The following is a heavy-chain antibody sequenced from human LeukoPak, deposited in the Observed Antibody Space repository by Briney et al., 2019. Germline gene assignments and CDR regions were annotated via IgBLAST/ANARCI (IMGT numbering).Heavy chain of an antibody. CDR3: AQAGQQLGWYYFDY. Sequence: GGSLRLSCAASGFTFDDYAMHWVRQAPGKGLEWVSGISWNSGSIGYADSVKGRFTISRDNAENSLYLQMNSPRAEDTALYYCAQAGQQLGWYYFDYWGQGTLVTVSS. CDR1: GFTFDDYA. CDR2: ISWNSGSI. D-gene: IGHD6-13*01. J-gene: IGHJ4*02. V-gene: IGHV3-9*01.